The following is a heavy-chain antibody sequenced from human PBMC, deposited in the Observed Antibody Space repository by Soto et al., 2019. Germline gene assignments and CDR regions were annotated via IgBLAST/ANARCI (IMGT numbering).Heavy chain of an antibody. CDR2: IIPIFPTP. Sequence: VQLVQSGAEVKKPGSSVTVSCKASGGTFDNSAISWVRQAPGQGLEWMGGIIPIFPTPDYEQKFQGRVTITADESTTTTDMELTSLKSEDTAVYYCARDKERQQLGVNYFYGRDVWGQGTTVTVSS. CDR1: GGTFDNSA. J-gene: IGHJ6*02. D-gene: IGHD6-25*01. CDR3: ARDKERQQLGVNYFYGRDV. V-gene: IGHV1-69*12.